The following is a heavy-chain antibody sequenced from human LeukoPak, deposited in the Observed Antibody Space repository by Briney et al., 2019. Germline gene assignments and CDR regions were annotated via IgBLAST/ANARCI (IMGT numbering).Heavy chain of an antibody. CDR3: ARDDIVVVPATPYYFDY. D-gene: IGHD2-2*01. CDR1: GFTFSSYS. CDR2: ISSSSTI. J-gene: IGHJ4*02. V-gene: IGHV3-48*04. Sequence: GGSLRLSCAASGFTFSSYSMNWVRQAPGKGLEWVSYISSSSTIYYADSVKGRFTISRDNAKNSLYLQMNSLRAEDTAVYYCARDDIVVVPATPYYFDYWGQGTLVTVSS.